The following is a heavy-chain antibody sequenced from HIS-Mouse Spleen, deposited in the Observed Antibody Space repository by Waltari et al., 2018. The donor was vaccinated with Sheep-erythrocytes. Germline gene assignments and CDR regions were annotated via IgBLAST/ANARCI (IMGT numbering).Heavy chain of an antibody. D-gene: IGHD1-26*01. V-gene: IGHV3-30*18. CDR2: ISYDGSNK. Sequence: QVQLVESGGGVVQPGRSLRLSCAASGFTFSSYGMHWVRQAPGKGLEWVAVISYDGSNKYYADSVKGRFTISRDNSKNTLYLQMNSLRAEDTAVYYCAKDRSGSYYDLDYWGQGTLVTVSS. J-gene: IGHJ4*02. CDR1: GFTFSSYG. CDR3: AKDRSGSYYDLDY.